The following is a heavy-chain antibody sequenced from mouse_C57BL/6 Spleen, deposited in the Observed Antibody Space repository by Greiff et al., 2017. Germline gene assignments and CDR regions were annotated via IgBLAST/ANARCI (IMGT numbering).Heavy chain of an antibody. V-gene: IGHV2-6-1*01. D-gene: IGHD1-1*01. CDR1: GFSLTSYG. CDR3: ARHEDYGSSYAMDY. J-gene: IGHJ4*01. Sequence: VQLVESGPGLVAPSQSLSITCTVSGFSLTSYGVHWVRQPPGKGLEWLVVIWSDGSTTYYSALKSRPSISKDNSKNQVFLKMNSHQTDDTAMYYCARHEDYGSSYAMDYWGQGTSVTVSS. CDR2: IWSDGST.